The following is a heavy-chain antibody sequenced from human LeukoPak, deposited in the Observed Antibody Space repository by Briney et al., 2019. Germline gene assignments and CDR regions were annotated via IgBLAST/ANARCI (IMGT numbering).Heavy chain of an antibody. CDR1: GFSLSTSGVG. J-gene: IGHJ4*02. CDR2: IYWDDDK. V-gene: IGHV2-5*02. CDR3: AHRQKAITIFGVVNYYFDY. Sequence: SGPTLVNPTQTLTLTCTFSGFSLSTSGVGVGWIRQPPGKALEWLALIYWDDDKRYSPSLKSRLTITKDTSKNQVVLTMTNMDPVDTATYYCAHRQKAITIFGVVNYYFDYWGQGTLVTVSS. D-gene: IGHD3-3*01.